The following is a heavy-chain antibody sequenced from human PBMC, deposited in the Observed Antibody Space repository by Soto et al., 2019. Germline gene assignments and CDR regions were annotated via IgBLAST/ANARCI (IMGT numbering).Heavy chain of an antibody. Sequence: KTGGSLRLSCAASGFTFSDYYMSWIRQAPGKGLEWVSYISSSGSTIYYADSVKGRFTISRDNAKNSLYLQMNSLRAEDTAVYYCERDVVVTAGRYYYSYRMDVWGQGTTVTVSS. CDR2: ISSSGSTI. V-gene: IGHV3-11*01. CDR1: GFTFSDYY. J-gene: IGHJ6*02. CDR3: ERDVVVTAGRYYYSYRMDV. D-gene: IGHD2-21*02.